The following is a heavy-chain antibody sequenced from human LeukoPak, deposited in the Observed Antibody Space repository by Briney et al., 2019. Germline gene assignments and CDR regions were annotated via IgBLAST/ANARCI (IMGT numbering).Heavy chain of an antibody. D-gene: IGHD3-10*01. J-gene: IGHJ5*02. CDR1: GGSINSGSYY. CDR2: IYTSGST. Sequence: SETLSLTCTVSGGSINSGSYYWSWIRQPAGKGLEWIGRIYTSGSTNYNPSLKSRVTISVETSKNQFSLKLKSVTAADTAVYYCARGGYYGSGNDFRFDPWGQGTLVTVSS. V-gene: IGHV4-61*02. CDR3: ARGGYYGSGNDFRFDP.